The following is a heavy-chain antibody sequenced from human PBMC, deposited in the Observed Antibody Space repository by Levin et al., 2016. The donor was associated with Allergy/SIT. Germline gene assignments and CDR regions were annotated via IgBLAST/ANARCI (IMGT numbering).Heavy chain of an antibody. CDR2: ISSSGSTI. J-gene: IGHJ4*02. CDR1: GFTFSDYY. Sequence: GESLKISCAASGFTFSDYYMSWIRQAPGKGLEWVSYISSSGSTIYYADSVKGRFTISRDNAKNSLYLQMNSLRAEDTAVYYCARDLRYYYGSGPFDYWGQGTLVTVSS. D-gene: IGHD3-10*01. V-gene: IGHV3-11*01. CDR3: ARDLRYYYGSGPFDY.